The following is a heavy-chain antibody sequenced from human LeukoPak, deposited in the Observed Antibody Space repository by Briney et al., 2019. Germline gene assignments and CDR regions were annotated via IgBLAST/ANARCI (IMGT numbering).Heavy chain of an antibody. CDR1: GFTFSSCA. CDR2: ISGSGGST. D-gene: IGHD1-26*01. J-gene: IGHJ4*02. CDR3: ANLPASIVGATCSFDY. Sequence: GGSLRLSCAASGFTFSSCAMSWVRQAPGKGLEWVSAISGSGGSTYYAVSVKGRFTISRGNSKNTLYLQMNSLRAEDTAVYYCANLPASIVGATCSFDYWGQGTLVTVSS. V-gene: IGHV3-23*01.